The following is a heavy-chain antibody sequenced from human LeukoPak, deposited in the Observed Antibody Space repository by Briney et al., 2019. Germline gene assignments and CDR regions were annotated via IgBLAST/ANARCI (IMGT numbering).Heavy chain of an antibody. CDR2: IKHDGSEK. J-gene: IGHJ4*01. CDR1: GFTFSIYW. D-gene: IGHD1-7*01. V-gene: IGHV3-7*03. CDR3: ARVKRPGTPDWSFDY. Sequence: GGSLRLSCAAFGFTFSIYWMIWLPQAPGKGLNCVANIKHDGSEKYYVDSVKGRFTISTENAMYLLYLHMNGLRAEDTAVYYCARVKRPGTPDWSFDYWGHGTLVTVSS.